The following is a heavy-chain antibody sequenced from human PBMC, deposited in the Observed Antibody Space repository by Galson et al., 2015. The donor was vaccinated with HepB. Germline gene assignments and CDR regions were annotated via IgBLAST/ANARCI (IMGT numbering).Heavy chain of an antibody. CDR2: IIPIFGTA. CDR1: GGTFSSYA. V-gene: IGHV1-69*13. CDR3: AREKSSSWYPPVYYYYGMDV. Sequence: SVKVSCKASGGTFSSYAISWVRQAPGQGLEWMGGIIPIFGTANYAQKFQGRVTITADESTSTAYMELSSLRSEDTAVYYCAREKSSSWYPPVYYYYGMDVWGQGTTVTVSS. D-gene: IGHD6-13*01. J-gene: IGHJ6*02.